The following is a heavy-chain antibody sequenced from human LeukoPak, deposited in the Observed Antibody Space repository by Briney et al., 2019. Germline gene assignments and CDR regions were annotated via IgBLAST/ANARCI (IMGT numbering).Heavy chain of an antibody. CDR2: MSYDGASE. Sequence: GGSLRLSCAASGFTFSSYAMHWVRQAPGKGLEWVAVMSYDGASEYYADSVRGRFTISRDHSQNMLYLQMNGLRDEDTALYYCVRDRRDGKNLAYHFDFWGQGTLVTVSS. CDR1: GFTFSSYA. D-gene: IGHD5-24*01. CDR3: VRDRRDGKNLAYHFDF. V-gene: IGHV3-30-3*01. J-gene: IGHJ4*02.